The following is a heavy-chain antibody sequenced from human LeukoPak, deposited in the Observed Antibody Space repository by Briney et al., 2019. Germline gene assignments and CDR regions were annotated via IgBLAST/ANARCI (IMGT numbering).Heavy chain of an antibody. J-gene: IGHJ4*02. CDR2: INHSGST. V-gene: IGHV4-34*01. CDR3: ARDGSYSDY. Sequence: SETLSLTSAVYGGSFSGYYWSWIRQPPGKGLEWIGEINHSGSTNYNPSLKSRVTISLDTSKNQFSLKLTSVTAADTAIYYCARDGSYSDYWGQGALVTVSS. CDR1: GGSFSGYY. D-gene: IGHD1-26*01.